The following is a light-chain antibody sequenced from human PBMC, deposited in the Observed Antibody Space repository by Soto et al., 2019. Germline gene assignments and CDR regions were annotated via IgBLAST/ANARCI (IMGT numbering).Light chain of an antibody. CDR2: GAS. CDR3: QQYNNWPLRVT. CDR1: QSVSSN. J-gene: IGKJ3*01. Sequence: EIVMTQSPATLSVSPGERATLSCRASQSVSSNLAWYQQKPGQAPRLLIYGASTRATGIPARFSGSGSGTEFTLTICSLQSEDFAVYYCQQYNNWPLRVTFGPGTKMDIK. V-gene: IGKV3-15*01.